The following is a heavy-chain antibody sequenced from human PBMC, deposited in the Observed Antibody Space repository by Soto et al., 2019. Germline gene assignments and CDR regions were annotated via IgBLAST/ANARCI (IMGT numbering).Heavy chain of an antibody. J-gene: IGHJ5*02. CDR2: ISVYNGNT. CDR3: ARDRGYNWNYGWFDP. Sequence: QVQLVQSGAEVKKPGASVKVSCKASGYNFTSYGISWVRQAPGQGLEWMGWISVYNGNTNYAQKLQGRVTMTTDTSTSTVYMELRSLRSDDTAVYYCARDRGYNWNYGWFDPWGQETLVTVSS. V-gene: IGHV1-18*01. D-gene: IGHD1-7*01. CDR1: GYNFTSYG.